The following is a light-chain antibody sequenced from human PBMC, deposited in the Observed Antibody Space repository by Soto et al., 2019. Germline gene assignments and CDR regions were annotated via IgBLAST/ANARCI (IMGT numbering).Light chain of an antibody. V-gene: IGKV3D-11*02. Sequence: EIVLTQSPATLSLSPGERATISCRASQSVSSYLAWYQQKPGQAPRLLIYDASNRATGIPARFSGSGPGTDFTLTICSLEPEDFAVYYCQQRSTWPFTFGQGTRLEIK. J-gene: IGKJ5*01. CDR3: QQRSTWPFT. CDR1: QSVSSY. CDR2: DAS.